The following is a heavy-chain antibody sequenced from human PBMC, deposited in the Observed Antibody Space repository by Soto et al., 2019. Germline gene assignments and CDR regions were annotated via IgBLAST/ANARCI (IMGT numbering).Heavy chain of an antibody. CDR3: ARDGISGYYYDSSGNNWFDP. CDR2: ISYDGSNK. D-gene: IGHD3-22*01. Sequence: QVQLVESGGGVVQPGRSLRLSCAASGFTFSSYAMHWVRQAPGKGLEWVAVISYDGSNKYYADSVKGRFTISRDNSKNTLYLQMNSLRAEVTAVYYCARDGISGYYYDSSGNNWFDPWGQGTLVTVSS. CDR1: GFTFSSYA. V-gene: IGHV3-30-3*01. J-gene: IGHJ5*02.